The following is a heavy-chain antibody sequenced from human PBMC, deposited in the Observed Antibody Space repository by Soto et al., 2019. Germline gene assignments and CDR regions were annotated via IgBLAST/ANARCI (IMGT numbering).Heavy chain of an antibody. V-gene: IGHV2-5*02. J-gene: IGHJ5*02. D-gene: IGHD3-10*01. Sequence: QITLKESGPTLVKPTQTLTLTCTFSGFSLSTTGAGVGWIRQPPGKALEWLALLYWDDDKRYSPSLKSRLTIPRDTPKTRVVLTMSNWALVDTGTFFCFSGSSPNWFAPWGQGILVIVS. CDR3: FSGSSPNWFAP. CDR1: GFSLSTTGAG. CDR2: LYWDDDK.